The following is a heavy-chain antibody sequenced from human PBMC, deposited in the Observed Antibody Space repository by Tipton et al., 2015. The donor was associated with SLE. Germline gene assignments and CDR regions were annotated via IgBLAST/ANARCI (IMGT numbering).Heavy chain of an antibody. J-gene: IGHJ4*02. CDR1: GGSISSSSYY. CDR3: ARGSSSSWYSLFFDY. Sequence: TLSLTCTVSGGSISSSSYYWGWIRQPPGKGLEWIGSIYYSGSTYYNPSLKSRVTISVDTSKNQFSLKLSSVTAADTAVYYCARGSSSSWYSLFFDYWGQGTLVTVSS. D-gene: IGHD6-13*01. V-gene: IGHV4-39*07. CDR2: IYYSGST.